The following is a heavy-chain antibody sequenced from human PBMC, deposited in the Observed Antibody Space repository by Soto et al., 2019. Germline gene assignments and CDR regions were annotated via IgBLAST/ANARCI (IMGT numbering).Heavy chain of an antibody. CDR1: GGTFSSYA. J-gene: IGHJ6*02. CDR3: GSYTTTLAYYGMDV. V-gene: IGHV1-69*01. D-gene: IGHD4-17*01. Sequence: QVQLVQSGAEVKKPGSSVKVSCKASGGTFSSYAISWVRQAPGQGREWMGVIIPILGTANYAQKFQGRVTITTNESTSTAYMEVSSLRSEDTAVYYCGSYTTTLAYYGMDVCGQGTTVTVSS. CDR2: IIPILGTA.